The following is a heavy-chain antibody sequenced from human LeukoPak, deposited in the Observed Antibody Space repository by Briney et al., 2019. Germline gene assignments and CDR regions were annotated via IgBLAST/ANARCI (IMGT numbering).Heavy chain of an antibody. J-gene: IGHJ4*02. D-gene: IGHD4-17*01. Sequence: GGSLRLSCAASGFTFSSYGMHWVRQAPGKGLEWVAFIRYDGSNKYYADSVKGRFTISRDNSKNTLYLQMNSLRAEDTAVYYCARELNQAEFTVTDPYYFDYWGQGALVTVSS. CDR1: GFTFSSYG. CDR3: ARELNQAEFTVTDPYYFDY. CDR2: IRYDGSNK. V-gene: IGHV3-30*02.